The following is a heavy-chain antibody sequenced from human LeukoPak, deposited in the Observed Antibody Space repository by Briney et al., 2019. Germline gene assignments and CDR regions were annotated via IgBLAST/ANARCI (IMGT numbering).Heavy chain of an antibody. V-gene: IGHV3-21*04. CDR3: AKEYDSSGFFDY. Sequence: PGGSLRLSCAASGFTFSSYGMNWVRQAPGKGLEWVSSITSSSSYICYADSVKGRFTISRDTSKNTLYLQMNSLRAEDTAVYYCAKEYDSSGFFDYWGQGTLVTVSS. CDR2: ITSSSSYI. CDR1: GFTFSSYG. D-gene: IGHD3-22*01. J-gene: IGHJ4*02.